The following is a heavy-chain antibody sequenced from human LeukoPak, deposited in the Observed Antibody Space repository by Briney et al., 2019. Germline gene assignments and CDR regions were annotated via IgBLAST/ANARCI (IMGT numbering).Heavy chain of an antibody. CDR2: IYPGDSGT. CDR3: ARLNAYNYGFDY. D-gene: IGHD5-24*01. CDR1: GYSFISYS. J-gene: IGHJ4*02. Sequence: GESLKISCKNSGYSFISYSIVWVRQMPGKGLEWMGIIYPGDSGTTYSPSFQGLVTISADKSISTAYLQWSSLKASDTAMYYCARLNAYNYGFDYWGQGTLVTVSS. V-gene: IGHV5-51*01.